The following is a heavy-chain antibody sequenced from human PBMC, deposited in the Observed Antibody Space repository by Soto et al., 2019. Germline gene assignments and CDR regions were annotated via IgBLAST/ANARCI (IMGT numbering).Heavy chain of an antibody. Sequence: ASVKVSCKASGYTFTSYYMHWVRQAPGQGLEWMGIINPSGGSTSYAQKFQGRVTMTRDTSTSTVYMELSSLRSEDTAVYYCARDEVDYYGSGSYSPWFDPWGQGTLVTVS. J-gene: IGHJ5*02. CDR2: INPSGGST. D-gene: IGHD3-10*01. V-gene: IGHV1-46*01. CDR3: ARDEVDYYGSGSYSPWFDP. CDR1: GYTFTSYY.